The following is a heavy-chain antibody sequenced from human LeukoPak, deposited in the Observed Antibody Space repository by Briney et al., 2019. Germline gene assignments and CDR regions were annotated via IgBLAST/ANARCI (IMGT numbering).Heavy chain of an antibody. CDR1: GFTFSSYS. V-gene: IGHV3-48*04. D-gene: IGHD1-26*01. J-gene: IGHJ4*02. Sequence: GGSLRLSCAASGFTFSSYSMNWVRQAPGKGLEWVSHITASGTAMFYADSVKGRFTISRDNAKNSLYLQMNSLRAEDTAVYYCARDGGSQEFSYFDYWGQGTLVTVSS. CDR2: ITASGTAM. CDR3: ARDGGSQEFSYFDY.